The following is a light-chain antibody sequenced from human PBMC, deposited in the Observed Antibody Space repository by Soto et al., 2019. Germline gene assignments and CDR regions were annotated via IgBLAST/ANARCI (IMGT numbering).Light chain of an antibody. CDR3: QQYNSYWT. CDR2: KAS. Sequence: DIQMTQSPSTLSASVGDRVTITCRASQSISSLLAWYQQKPGKAPTLLIDKASSLESGAPSSFSGSGSGTEFTLTISSLQPDDFATYYCQQYNSYWTFGQGTKVEIK. CDR1: QSISSL. J-gene: IGKJ1*01. V-gene: IGKV1-5*03.